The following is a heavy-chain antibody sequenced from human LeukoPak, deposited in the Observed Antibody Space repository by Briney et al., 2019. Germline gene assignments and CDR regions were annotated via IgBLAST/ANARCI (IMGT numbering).Heavy chain of an antibody. Sequence: GESLKISCKGSGYSFTSYWIGWVRQVPGKGLEWMGIIYPGDSDTRYSPSFQGQVTISADKSISTAYLQWSSPKASDTAMYYCARHPRMGGSGSYHFDYWGQGTLVTVSS. CDR3: ARHPRMGGSGSYHFDY. D-gene: IGHD3-10*01. V-gene: IGHV5-51*01. CDR2: IYPGDSDT. J-gene: IGHJ4*02. CDR1: GYSFTSYW.